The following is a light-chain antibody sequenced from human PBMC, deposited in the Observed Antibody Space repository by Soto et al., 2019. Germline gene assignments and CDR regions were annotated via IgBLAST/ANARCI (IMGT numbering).Light chain of an antibody. CDR2: EVS. V-gene: IGLV2-14*01. J-gene: IGLJ2*01. CDR3: SSYTSSSNVV. CDR1: SSDVGGYNY. Sequence: QSALTQPASVSGSPGQSITISCTGTSSDVGGYNYVSWYQQHPGKAPKLMIYEVSNRPSGVSNRFSGSNFGNTASLTISGPQAEDEADYYCSSYTSSSNVVFGGGTKVTVL.